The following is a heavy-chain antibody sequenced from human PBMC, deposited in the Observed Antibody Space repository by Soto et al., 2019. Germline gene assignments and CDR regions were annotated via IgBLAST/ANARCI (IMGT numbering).Heavy chain of an antibody. Sequence: EVQLLESGGGLVQPGGSLRVACPASGFTFSSYAMSWVRQAPGKGLEWVSALSGGGGYTYYADSVKGRFTISRDTSKNTLYLQMDSLRAEDTAVYFCAKGDDTTGRNWFDSWGQGTLVTVSS. CDR2: LSGGGGYT. J-gene: IGHJ5*01. CDR1: GFTFSSYA. V-gene: IGHV3-23*01. CDR3: AKGDDTTGRNWFDS. D-gene: IGHD1-1*01.